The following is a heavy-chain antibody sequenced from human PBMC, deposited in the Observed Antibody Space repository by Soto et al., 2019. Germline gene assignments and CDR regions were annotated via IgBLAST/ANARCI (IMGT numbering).Heavy chain of an antibody. CDR2: ISQSGTT. J-gene: IGHJ6*02. Sequence: SETLSLPCAVSGASISSDNRWTWVRQPPGEGLEWIGEISQSGTTKYNPSLASRVTISVDKSKNQFSLRLTSMTAADTAVYYCAKKVPAALRLYYFFGLDVWGQGTTVT. CDR3: AKKVPAALRLYYFFGLDV. D-gene: IGHD2-15*01. V-gene: IGHV4-4*02. CDR1: GASISSDNR.